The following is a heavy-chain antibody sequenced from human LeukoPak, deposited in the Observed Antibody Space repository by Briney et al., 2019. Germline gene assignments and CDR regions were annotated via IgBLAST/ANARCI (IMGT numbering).Heavy chain of an antibody. CDR3: ARDPEGVLQYHPYYYYGMDV. CDR1: GFTFSSYA. D-gene: IGHD4-11*01. J-gene: IGHJ6*02. CDR2: ISYDGSNK. Sequence: GGSLRLSCAASGFTFSSYAMHWVRQAPGKGLEWVAVISYDGSNKYYADSVKGRFTISRDNSKNTLYLQMNSLRAEDTAVYYCARDPEGVLQYHPYYYYGMDVWGQGTTVTVSS. V-gene: IGHV3-30-3*01.